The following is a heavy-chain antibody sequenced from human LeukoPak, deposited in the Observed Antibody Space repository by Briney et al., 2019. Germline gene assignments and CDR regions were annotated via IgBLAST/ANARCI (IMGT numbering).Heavy chain of an antibody. V-gene: IGHV3-53*01. CDR3: AREEPQFFYH. CDR1: GFSVKTNF. J-gene: IGHJ4*01. D-gene: IGHD1-26*01. Sequence: GGSLRLSCAASGFSVKTNFMGWVRQAPGKGLEWVSVIYSGGSTYYADSVKGRFTISRDISKNTLYLQMNSLKVEDTAVYYCAREEPQFFYHWGHGTLVTVSS. CDR2: IYSGGST.